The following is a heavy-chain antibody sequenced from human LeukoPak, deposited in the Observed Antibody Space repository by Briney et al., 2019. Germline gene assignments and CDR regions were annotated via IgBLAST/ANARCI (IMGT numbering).Heavy chain of an antibody. CDR1: GYTFTCYY. D-gene: IGHD6-6*01. Sequence: GASVKVSCKASGYTFTCYYMHWVRQAPGQGLEWMGWINPNSGGTNYAQKFQGRVTMTRDTSISTAYMELSRLRSDDTAVYYCATLGSSRGNWFDPWGQGTLVTVSS. J-gene: IGHJ5*02. CDR2: INPNSGGT. CDR3: ATLGSSRGNWFDP. V-gene: IGHV1-2*02.